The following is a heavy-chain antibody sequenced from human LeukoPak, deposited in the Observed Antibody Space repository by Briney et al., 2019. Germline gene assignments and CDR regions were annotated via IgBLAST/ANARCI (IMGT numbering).Heavy chain of an antibody. Sequence: GGSLRLSCSASGFTLGDYALSGFREAPGKGLEWVGFIRCNAYGRTTEYAASMEGRFIISRNDTNSIAYLKMSSLKTEDTAVYCCTRDYNETSGYITIGPWGQGTLVTVSS. D-gene: IGHD3-22*01. J-gene: IGHJ4*02. CDR3: TRDYNETSGYITIGP. CDR2: IRCNAYGRTT. CDR1: GFTLGDYA. V-gene: IGHV3-49*03.